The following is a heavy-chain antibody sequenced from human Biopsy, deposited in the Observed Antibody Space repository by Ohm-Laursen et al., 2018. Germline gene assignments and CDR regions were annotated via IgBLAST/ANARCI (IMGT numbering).Heavy chain of an antibody. CDR3: ARTPRDSFWSGSYKRGLWFDP. V-gene: IGHV4-59*01. D-gene: IGHD3-3*01. J-gene: IGHJ5*02. Sequence: GTLSLTCSVSGGSIISYYWTWIRQPPGKGLEWIGHVYNGGITNYNPSLKSRVTISKDTSKTQFSLQVNSVTAADTAVYYCARTPRDSFWSGSYKRGLWFDPWGQGTLVIVSS. CDR2: VYNGGIT. CDR1: GGSIISYY.